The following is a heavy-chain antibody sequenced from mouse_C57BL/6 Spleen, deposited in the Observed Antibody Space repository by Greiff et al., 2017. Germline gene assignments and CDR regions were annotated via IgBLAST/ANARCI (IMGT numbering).Heavy chain of an antibody. CDR2: IYPRSGNT. CDR3: ARDSSCPYYYAMDY. Sequence: QVQLKQSGAELARPGASVKLSCKASGYTFTSYGISWVKQRTGQGLEWIGEIYPRSGNTYYNEKFKGKATLTADKSSSTAYMELRSLTSEDSAVYFWARDSSCPYYYAMDYWGQGTSVTVSS. J-gene: IGHJ4*01. D-gene: IGHD1-1*01. V-gene: IGHV1-81*01. CDR1: GYTFTSYG.